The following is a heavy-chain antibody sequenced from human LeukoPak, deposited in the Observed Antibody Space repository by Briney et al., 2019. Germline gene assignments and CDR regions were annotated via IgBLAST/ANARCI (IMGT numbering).Heavy chain of an antibody. CDR3: AKGFNRWWCELLPYYGMGV. Sequence: GGSLRLSCAASGFTFSSYGMHWVRQAPGKGLEWVAVISYDGSNKYYADSVKGRFTISRDNSKNTLYLQMNSLRAEDTAVYYCAKGFNRWWCELLPYYGMGVWGQGTTVTVSS. J-gene: IGHJ6*02. V-gene: IGHV3-30*18. D-gene: IGHD1-26*01. CDR2: ISYDGSNK. CDR1: GFTFSSYG.